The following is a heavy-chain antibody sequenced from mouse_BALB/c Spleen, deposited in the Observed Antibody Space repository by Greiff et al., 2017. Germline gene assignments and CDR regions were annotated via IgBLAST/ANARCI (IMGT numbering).Heavy chain of an antibody. CDR2: IDPANGNT. J-gene: IGHJ4*01. Sequence: VQLQQSGAELVKPGASVKLSCTASGFNIKDTYMHWVKQRPEQGLEWIGRIDPANGNTKYDPKFQGKATITADTSSNTAYLQLSSLTSEDTAVYYCARGSTVYYYAMDYWGQGTSVTVSS. V-gene: IGHV14-3*02. CDR1: GFNIKDTY. CDR3: ARGSTVYYYAMDY. D-gene: IGHD1-1*01.